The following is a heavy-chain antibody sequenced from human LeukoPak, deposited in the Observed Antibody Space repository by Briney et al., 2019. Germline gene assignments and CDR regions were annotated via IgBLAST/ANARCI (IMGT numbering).Heavy chain of an antibody. Sequence: ASVKVSCKASGYTFTSYYMHWVRQAPGQGLEWMGIINPSGGSTSYAQKFQGRVTMTRDTSTSTVYMELSSLRSEDTVVYYCARYKVLRTSSYYYGMDVWGQGTTVTVSS. CDR1: GYTFTSYY. V-gene: IGHV1-46*01. J-gene: IGHJ6*02. CDR3: ARYKVLRTSSYYYGMDV. CDR2: INPSGGST. D-gene: IGHD2-2*01.